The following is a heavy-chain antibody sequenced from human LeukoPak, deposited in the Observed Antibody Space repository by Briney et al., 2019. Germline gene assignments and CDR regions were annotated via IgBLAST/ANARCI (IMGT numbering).Heavy chain of an antibody. CDR2: ISYDGSNK. CDR1: GFTFSSYG. Sequence: PGRSLRLSCAASGFTFSSYGMHWVRQAPGKGLEWVAVISYDGSNKYYVDSVKGRFTISRDNSKNTLYLQMNRLRAEDTALYYCARDITMIRGVTTDPDGFDIWGQGTMVTVSS. CDR3: ARDITMIRGVTTDPDGFDI. J-gene: IGHJ3*02. V-gene: IGHV3-30*03. D-gene: IGHD3-10*01.